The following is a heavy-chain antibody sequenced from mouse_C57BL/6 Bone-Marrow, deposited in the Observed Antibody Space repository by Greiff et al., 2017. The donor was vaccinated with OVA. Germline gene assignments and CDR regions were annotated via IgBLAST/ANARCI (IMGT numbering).Heavy chain of an antibody. D-gene: IGHD1-1*01. J-gene: IGHJ4*01. CDR2: IDPENGDT. CDR3: TTPLLLRFSMDY. Sequence: EVKLQESGAELVRPGASVKLSCTASGFNIKDDYMHWVKQRPEQGLEWIGWIDPENGDTEYASKFQGKATITADTSSNTAYLQLSSLTSEDTAVYYCTTPLLLRFSMDYWGQGTSVTVSS. CDR1: GFNIKDDY. V-gene: IGHV14-4*01.